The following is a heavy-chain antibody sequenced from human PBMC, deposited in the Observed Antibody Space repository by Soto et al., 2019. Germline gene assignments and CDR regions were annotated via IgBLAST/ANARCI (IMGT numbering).Heavy chain of an antibody. V-gene: IGHV3-7*03. Sequence: GGSLRLSCAASGFTFSNYWMSWVRQAPGKGLEWVANIKQDGSEKFYVDSVKGRFTISRDNAKKSLYLQMNSLRAEDTAVYYCARDRVVATAKWFDPCGQGTLVTFSS. CDR2: IKQDGSEK. D-gene: IGHD5-12*01. CDR3: ARDRVVATAKWFDP. CDR1: GFTFSNYW. J-gene: IGHJ5*02.